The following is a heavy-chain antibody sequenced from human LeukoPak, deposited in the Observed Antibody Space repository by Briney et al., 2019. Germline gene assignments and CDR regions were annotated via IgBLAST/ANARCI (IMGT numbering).Heavy chain of an antibody. J-gene: IGHJ4*02. CDR1: GGSFSGYY. CDR3: ASLSIRFGEFDY. V-gene: IGHV4-34*01. CDR2: INHSGST. Sequence: SETLSLTCAVYGGSFSGYYWSWIRQPPGKGLEWIGEINHSGSTNYNPSLKSRVTISVDTSKNQFSLKLSSVTAADTAVYYCASLSIRFGEFDYWGQGTLVTVSS. D-gene: IGHD3-10*01.